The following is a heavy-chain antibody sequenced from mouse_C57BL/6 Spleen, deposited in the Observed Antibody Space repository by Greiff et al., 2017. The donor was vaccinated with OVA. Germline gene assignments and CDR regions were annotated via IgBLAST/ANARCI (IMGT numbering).Heavy chain of an antibody. CDR3: ARELGNSWFAY. Sequence: EVQLVESGGGLVKPGGSLKLSCAASGFTFSSYAMSWVRQTPEKRLEWVATISDGGSYTYYPDNVKGRFTISRDKAKNNLYLQMSHLKSEDTAMYYCARELGNSWFAYWGQGTLVTVSA. CDR1: GFTFSSYA. D-gene: IGHD2-1*01. CDR2: ISDGGSYT. V-gene: IGHV5-4*01. J-gene: IGHJ3*01.